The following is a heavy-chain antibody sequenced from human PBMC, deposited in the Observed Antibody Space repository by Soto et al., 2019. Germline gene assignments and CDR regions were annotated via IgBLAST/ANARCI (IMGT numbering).Heavy chain of an antibody. V-gene: IGHV4-59*01. CDR1: GGSISSYY. Sequence: PSETLSLTCTVSGGSISSYYWSWIRQPPGKGLEWIGYIYYSGSTNYNPSLKSRVTISVDTSKNQFSLKLSSVTAADTAVYYCARSYSSSWYRVSENNWFDPWGQGTLVTVSS. D-gene: IGHD6-13*01. CDR3: ARSYSSSWYRVSENNWFDP. J-gene: IGHJ5*02. CDR2: IYYSGST.